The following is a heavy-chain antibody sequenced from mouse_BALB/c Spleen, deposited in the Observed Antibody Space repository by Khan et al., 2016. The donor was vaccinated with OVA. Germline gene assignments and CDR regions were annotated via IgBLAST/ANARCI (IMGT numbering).Heavy chain of an antibody. CDR2: IWGGGGT. Sequence: QVQLKESGPGLVAPSQSLSVTCTVSGFSLSRYNIHWVRRPPGKGLEWLGMIWGGGGTDYNSTLKSRLTFNKDNYTSQVFLKMNSLQTDDTAMYYCARAYYRDDGYYAMDYWGQGTSVTVSA. J-gene: IGHJ4*01. D-gene: IGHD2-14*01. CDR1: GFSLSRYN. CDR3: ARAYYRDDGYYAMDY. V-gene: IGHV2-6-4*01.